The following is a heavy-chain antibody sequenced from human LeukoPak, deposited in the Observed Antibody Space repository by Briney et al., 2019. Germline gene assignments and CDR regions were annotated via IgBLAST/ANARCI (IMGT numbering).Heavy chain of an antibody. J-gene: IGHJ4*02. CDR2: ISYDGSNK. D-gene: IGHD6-13*01. Sequence: GGSLRLSCAASGFTFSSYAMHWVRQAPSKGLEWVAVISYDGSNKYYADSVKGRFTISRDNSKNTLYLQMNSLRAEDTAVYYCARSYSSSFQQDYFDYWGQGTLVTVSS. CDR3: ARSYSSSFQQDYFDY. V-gene: IGHV3-30-3*01. CDR1: GFTFSSYA.